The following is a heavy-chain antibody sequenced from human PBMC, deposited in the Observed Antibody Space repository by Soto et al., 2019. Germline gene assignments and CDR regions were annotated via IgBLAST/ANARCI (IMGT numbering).Heavy chain of an antibody. D-gene: IGHD2-21*01. CDR2: IYYSGST. CDR1: GGSVSSGSYY. V-gene: IGHV4-61*01. Sequence: SETLSLTCTVSGGSVSSGSYYWSWIRQPPGKGLEWIGYIYYSGSTNYNPSLKSRVTISVDTSKNQFSLKLSSVTAADTAVYYCARDGLGGEHYYYYGMDVWGQGTTVTVSS. J-gene: IGHJ6*02. CDR3: ARDGLGGEHYYYYGMDV.